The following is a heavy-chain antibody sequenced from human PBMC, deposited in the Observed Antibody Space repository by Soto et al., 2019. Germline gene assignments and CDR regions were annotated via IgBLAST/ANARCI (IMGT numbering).Heavy chain of an antibody. Sequence: GGSLRLSCAASGFTFSSYGMHWVRQAPGKGLEWVAVIWYDGSNKYYADTVKGRFTISRDNSKNTLYLQMNSLRAEDTAVYYCARGTYYDFWSGYYTDYYMDVWGKGTTVTVSS. D-gene: IGHD3-3*01. CDR1: GFTFSSYG. V-gene: IGHV3-33*01. J-gene: IGHJ6*03. CDR3: ARGTYYDFWSGYYTDYYMDV. CDR2: IWYDGSNK.